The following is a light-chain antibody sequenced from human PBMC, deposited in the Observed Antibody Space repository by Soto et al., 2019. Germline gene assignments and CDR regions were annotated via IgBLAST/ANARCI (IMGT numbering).Light chain of an antibody. Sequence: EIVLTHSPGTLSLSPCERATLSCRASQSVSSSLAWYQQKPGQAPRLLIYGASSRATGIPDRFSGSGSGPDFTLTISRLEPEDFAVYFCQHYGSSRTFGQGTKVDIK. CDR3: QHYGSSRT. J-gene: IGKJ1*01. V-gene: IGKV3-20*01. CDR1: QSVSSS. CDR2: GAS.